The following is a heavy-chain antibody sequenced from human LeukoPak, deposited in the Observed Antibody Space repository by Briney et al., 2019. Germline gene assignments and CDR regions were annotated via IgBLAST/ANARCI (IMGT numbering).Heavy chain of an antibody. CDR1: GYTFTGYY. CDR2: INPNSGGT. J-gene: IGHJ3*02. V-gene: IGHV1-2*02. CDR3: ARNSVVVPAAADAFDI. Sequence: GASVKVSCKASGYTFTGYYMHWVRQAPGQGLEWMGWINPNSGGTNYAQRFQGRVTMTRDTSISTAYMELSRLRSDDTAVYYCARNSVVVPAAADAFDIWGQGTMVTVSS. D-gene: IGHD2-2*01.